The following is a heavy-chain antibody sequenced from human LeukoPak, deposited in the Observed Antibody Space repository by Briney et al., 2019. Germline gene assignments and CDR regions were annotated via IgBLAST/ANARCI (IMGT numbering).Heavy chain of an antibody. J-gene: IGHJ3*02. CDR2: ISAYNGNT. D-gene: IGHD6-13*01. V-gene: IGHV1-18*01. CDR3: ARERHYSSSWYKSLEGDAFDI. Sequence: GASVKVSCEASGYTFTSYGISWVRQAPGQGLEWMGWISAYNGNTNYAQKLQGRVTMTTDTSTSTAYMELRSLRSDDTAVYYCARERHYSSSWYKSLEGDAFDIWGQGTMVTVSS. CDR1: GYTFTSYG.